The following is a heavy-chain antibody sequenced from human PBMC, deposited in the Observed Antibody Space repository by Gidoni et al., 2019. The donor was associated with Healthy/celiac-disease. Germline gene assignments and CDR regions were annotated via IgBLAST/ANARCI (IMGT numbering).Heavy chain of an antibody. CDR2: ISWNSGSR. CDR1: GFTFDDYA. Sequence: EVQLVESGGGLVQPGRSLRLSCAASGFTFDDYAMHWVRQAPGTGLEWVSGISWNSGSRGYADSVKGRFTISRDNAKNSLYLQMNSLRAEDTALYDCAKDIGQLVDDGGFDYWGQGTLVTVSS. CDR3: AKDIGQLVDDGGFDY. D-gene: IGHD6-6*01. V-gene: IGHV3-9*01. J-gene: IGHJ4*02.